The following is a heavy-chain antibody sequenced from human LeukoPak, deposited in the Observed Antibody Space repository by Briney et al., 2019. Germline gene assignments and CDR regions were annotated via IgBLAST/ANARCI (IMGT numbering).Heavy chain of an antibody. V-gene: IGHV3-23*01. CDR1: GFTFKNYA. D-gene: IGHD1-26*01. CDR3: AKGIRGSLGPEY. CDR2: ISTSDIST. Sequence: GGSLRLSCAASGFTFKNYAMSWVRQAPGKGLEWVSTISTSDISTYYADSVKGRFTISRDISKNTLYLQMNSLRAEDTAVYYCAKGIRGSLGPEYWGQRTLVTVSS. J-gene: IGHJ4*02.